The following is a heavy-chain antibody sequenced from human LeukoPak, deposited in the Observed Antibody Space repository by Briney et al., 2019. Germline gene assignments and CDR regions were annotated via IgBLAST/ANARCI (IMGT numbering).Heavy chain of an antibody. CDR1: GFTFTSSA. D-gene: IGHD3-22*01. J-gene: IGHJ4*02. Sequence: SVKVSCKASGFTFTSSAMQWVRQARGQRLEWIGWIVVGSGNTNYAQKFQERVTITRDMSTSTAYMELSSLRSEDTAVYYCAKLWGQTYYYDSSGYPSDYWGQGTLVTVSS. CDR2: IVVGSGNT. CDR3: AKLWGQTYYYDSSGYPSDY. V-gene: IGHV1-58*02.